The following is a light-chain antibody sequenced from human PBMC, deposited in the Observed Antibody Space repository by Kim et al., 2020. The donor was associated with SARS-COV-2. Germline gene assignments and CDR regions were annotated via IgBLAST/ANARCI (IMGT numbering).Light chain of an antibody. V-gene: IGKV3-15*01. J-gene: IGKJ4*01. CDR1: QSVNNMY. CDR2: GAS. Sequence: IVLTQSPGTLSLSPGERATLSCRASQSVNNMYLAWYQQKPGQAPRLLIYGASTRATDISARFSGSGSGTEFTLTIRSLQSEDLAVYYCQQYNDWPLLTFGGGTKVDIK. CDR3: QQYNDWPLLT.